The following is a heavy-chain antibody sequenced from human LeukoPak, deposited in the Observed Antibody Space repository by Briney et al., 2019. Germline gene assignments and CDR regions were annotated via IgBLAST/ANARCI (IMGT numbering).Heavy chain of an antibody. J-gene: IGHJ6*03. CDR3: ARGVGSSSWFRIGYYYYMDV. CDR1: GYTFTSYD. Sequence: ASVKVSCKASGYTFTSYDINWVRQATGQGLEWMGWMNPNSGNTGYAQKFQGRVTMTRNTSISTAYMELSSLRSEDTAVYYCARGVGSSSWFRIGYYYYMDVWGKGTTVTVSS. V-gene: IGHV1-8*01. CDR2: MNPNSGNT. D-gene: IGHD6-13*01.